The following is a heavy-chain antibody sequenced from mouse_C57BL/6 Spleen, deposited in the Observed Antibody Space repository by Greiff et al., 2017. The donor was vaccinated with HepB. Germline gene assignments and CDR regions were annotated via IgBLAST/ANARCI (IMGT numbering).Heavy chain of an antibody. Sequence: VQLQQPGAELVKPGASVKLSCKASGYTFTSYWMHWVKQRPGQGLEWIGMIHPNSGSTNYNEKFKSKATLTVDKSSSTAYMQLSSLTSEDSAVYYCARSPDYYGSSYGFAYWGQGTLVTVSA. CDR3: ARSPDYYGSSYGFAY. CDR2: IHPNSGST. V-gene: IGHV1-64*01. CDR1: GYTFTSYW. J-gene: IGHJ3*01. D-gene: IGHD1-1*01.